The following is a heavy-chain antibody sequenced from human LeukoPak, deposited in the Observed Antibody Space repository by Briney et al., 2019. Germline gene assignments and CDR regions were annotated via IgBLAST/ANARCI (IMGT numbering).Heavy chain of an antibody. Sequence: GASVKVSCKASGYTFTSYGISWVRQAPGQGLEWMGWISAYNGNTNYAQKLQGRVTMTTDTSTSTAYMELRSLRSDDTAVYYCARTLWSRHCSGGSCYSPRYYYYYYYMDVWGKGTTVTVSS. CDR3: ARTLWSRHCSGGSCYSPRYYYYYYYMDV. CDR2: ISAYNGNT. J-gene: IGHJ6*03. CDR1: GYTFTSYG. D-gene: IGHD2-15*01. V-gene: IGHV1-18*01.